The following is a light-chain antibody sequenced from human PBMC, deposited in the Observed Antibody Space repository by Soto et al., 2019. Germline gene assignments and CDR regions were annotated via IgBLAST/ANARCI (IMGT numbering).Light chain of an antibody. CDR2: AAS. V-gene: IGKV1-8*01. CDR1: EDISVY. Sequence: AIRMTQSPSSLSASAGDRGNISCRASEDISVYLAWYQQKPGKAPKVLIYAASTLQSGVPPRFSGSGSGTDFTLTISRLQSEDFAIYYCQQYYSYPWTFGQGTKVEIK. CDR3: QQYYSYPWT. J-gene: IGKJ1*01.